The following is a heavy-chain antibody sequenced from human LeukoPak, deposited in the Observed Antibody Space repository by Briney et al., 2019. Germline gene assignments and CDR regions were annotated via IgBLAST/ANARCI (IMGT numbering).Heavy chain of an antibody. CDR2: INHSGST. CDR1: GGSFSGYY. J-gene: IGHJ1*01. Sequence: PSETLSLTCAVYGGSFSGYYWSWIRQPPGKGLEWIGEINHSGSTNYSPSLKSRVTISVDTSKNQFSLKLSSVTAADTAVYYCARGILGYCSGGSCYSFPHWGQGTLVTVSS. V-gene: IGHV4-34*01. D-gene: IGHD2-15*01. CDR3: ARGILGYCSGGSCYSFPH.